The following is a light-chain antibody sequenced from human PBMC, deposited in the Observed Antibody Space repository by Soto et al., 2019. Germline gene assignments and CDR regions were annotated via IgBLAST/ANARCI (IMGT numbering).Light chain of an antibody. V-gene: IGLV2-23*03. J-gene: IGLJ2*01. CDR3: CSYAGSSTFHVV. Sequence: QSALTQPASGSGSPGQSITISCTGTSSDVGSYNFFSWYQQHPGKAPKLMIYEGSKRPSGVSNRFSGSKSGNTASLTISGLQAEDEADYYCCSYAGSSTFHVVFGGGTKVTVL. CDR1: SSDVGSYNF. CDR2: EGS.